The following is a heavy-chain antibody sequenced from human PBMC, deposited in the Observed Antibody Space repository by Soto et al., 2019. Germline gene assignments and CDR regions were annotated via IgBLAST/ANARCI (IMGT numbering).Heavy chain of an antibody. CDR2: IYYDGSNK. J-gene: IGHJ5*02. Sequence: QVQLVESGGGVVQPGRSLRLSCAASGFTFSSYGIHWVRQAPGKGLEWVAVIYYDGSNKYYADSVKGRFTISRDNSKNTLYLQMTSLRDDDTAVYYCARGHGVATTMGWFDPWAREPWSPSPQ. CDR1: GFTFSSYG. D-gene: IGHD5-12*01. CDR3: ARGHGVATTMGWFDP. V-gene: IGHV3-33*01.